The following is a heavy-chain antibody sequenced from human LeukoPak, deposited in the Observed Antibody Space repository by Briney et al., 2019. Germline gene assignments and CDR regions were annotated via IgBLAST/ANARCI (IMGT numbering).Heavy chain of an antibody. V-gene: IGHV4-61*02. D-gene: IGHD3-10*01. Sequence: SQTLSLTCTVSGGSISSGSYYWSWIRQPAGKGLEWIGRIYTSGSTNHNPSLKSRVTISVDTSKNQFSLKLSSVTAADTAVYYCARDEDSAYGSGSYLSWGQGTLVTVSS. CDR1: GGSISSGSYY. J-gene: IGHJ5*02. CDR3: ARDEDSAYGSGSYLS. CDR2: IYTSGST.